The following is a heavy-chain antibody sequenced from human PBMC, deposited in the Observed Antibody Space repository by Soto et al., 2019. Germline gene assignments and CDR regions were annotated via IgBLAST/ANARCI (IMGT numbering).Heavy chain of an antibody. CDR3: ARGGPYYYGSGSYAWFDP. J-gene: IGHJ5*02. D-gene: IGHD3-10*01. Sequence: QVQLVQSRAEVKKPGASVKVSCKASGYTFTSYDINWVRQATGQGLELMGWMNPNSGNTGYAQKFQGRVPMTRNTSISTAYMELSSLRSEDTAVYYCARGGPYYYGSGSYAWFDPWGQGTLVTVSS. CDR2: MNPNSGNT. CDR1: GYTFTSYD. V-gene: IGHV1-8*01.